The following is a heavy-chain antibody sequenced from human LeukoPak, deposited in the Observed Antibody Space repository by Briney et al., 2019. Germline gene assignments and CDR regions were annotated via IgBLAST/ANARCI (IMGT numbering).Heavy chain of an antibody. J-gene: IGHJ6*02. V-gene: IGHV1-46*01. D-gene: IGHD5-12*01. CDR2: INPSGGST. CDR3: ARVSGYDSDYYYYGMDV. CDR1: GYTFTSYY. Sequence: ASVKVSCKASGYTFTSYYMHWVRQAPGQGLEWMGIINPSGGSTSYAQKFQGRVTMTRDTSTSTVCMELSSLRSEDTAVYYCARVSGYDSDYYYYGMDVWGQGTTVTVSS.